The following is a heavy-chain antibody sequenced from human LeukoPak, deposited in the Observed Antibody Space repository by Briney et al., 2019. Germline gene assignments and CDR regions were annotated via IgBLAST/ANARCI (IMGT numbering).Heavy chain of an antibody. Sequence: SETLSLTCTVSGGSISSYYWSWIRQPPGKGLEWIGYIYYSGSTNYNPSLKSRVTISVDTSKNQFSLKLSSVTAADTAVYYCARHPVGGTWFDPWGQGTLVTVSS. V-gene: IGHV4-59*08. J-gene: IGHJ5*02. CDR1: GGSISSYY. D-gene: IGHD3-16*01. CDR2: IYYSGST. CDR3: ARHPVGGTWFDP.